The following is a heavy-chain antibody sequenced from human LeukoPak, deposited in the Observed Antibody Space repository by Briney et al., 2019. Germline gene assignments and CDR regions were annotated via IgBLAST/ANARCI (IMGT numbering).Heavy chain of an antibody. J-gene: IGHJ3*02. CDR1: GYTFTGYY. CDR3: ARERMYYDFWSGYYRPGRDAFDI. V-gene: IGHV1-2*02. D-gene: IGHD3-3*01. CDR2: INPNIGGT. Sequence: ASVKVSCKASGYTFTGYYMHWVRQAPGQGLEWMGWINPNIGGTNYAQKFQGRVTMTRDTSISTAYMELSRLRSDDTAVYYCARERMYYDFWSGYYRPGRDAFDIWGQGTMVTVSS.